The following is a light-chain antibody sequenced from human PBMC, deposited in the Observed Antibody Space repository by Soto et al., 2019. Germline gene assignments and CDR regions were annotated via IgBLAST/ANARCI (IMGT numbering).Light chain of an antibody. Sequence: DIQMTQSPSSLSASIGDRVTIICRASEGINNYLAWFQQKPGKAPKSLIYGATYLQSGVPSRFSGSEFGTEFSLTISSLQPEDIATYYCQQYQRYPPSFGGGTKVDIK. V-gene: IGKV1-16*01. J-gene: IGKJ4*01. CDR3: QQYQRYPPS. CDR2: GAT. CDR1: EGINNY.